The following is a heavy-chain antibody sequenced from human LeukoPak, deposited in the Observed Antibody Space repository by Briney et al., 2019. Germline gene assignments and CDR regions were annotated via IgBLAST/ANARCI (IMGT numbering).Heavy chain of an antibody. CDR1: GFTFSSYS. CDR2: IRSSSSYI. J-gene: IGHJ4*02. V-gene: IGHV3-21*01. CDR3: ARRFDH. Sequence: GGSLRLSCAASGFTFSSYSMNWVRQAPGKGLEWVSSIRSSSSYIYYADSLKGRFTISRDNAKNSLYLQMDSLRAEDTAVYYCARRFDHWGQGTLVTVSS.